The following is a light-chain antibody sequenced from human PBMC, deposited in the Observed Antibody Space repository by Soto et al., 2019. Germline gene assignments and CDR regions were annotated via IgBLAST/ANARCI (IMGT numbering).Light chain of an antibody. CDR1: QDIRKF. Sequence: DIQMTQSPSSLSASVGDRVTITCRASQDIRKFLAWYQQKPGKVPKLLIYGASTLQSGVPSRFSGSGSGTDFTLTISSLQPEDVATYSCPKHNIVPWTFGQGTKVDIK. J-gene: IGKJ1*01. CDR3: PKHNIVPWT. CDR2: GAS. V-gene: IGKV1-27*01.